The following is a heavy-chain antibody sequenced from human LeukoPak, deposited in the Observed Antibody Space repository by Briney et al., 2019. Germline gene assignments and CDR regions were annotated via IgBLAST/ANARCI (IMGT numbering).Heavy chain of an antibody. CDR2: INGDGRTT. J-gene: IGHJ4*02. CDR1: EFTLSGYC. V-gene: IGHV3-74*01. D-gene: IGHD3-9*01. CDR3: STCKSGYGPFDY. Sequence: GGSLRLSCAPSEFTLSGYCMHWVRQAPGKGLVWVSRINGDGRTTNYADSVKGRFTISRDIAKNTLYLLVNTLRAADATVYYGSTCKSGYGPFDYWGQGTLVTVSS.